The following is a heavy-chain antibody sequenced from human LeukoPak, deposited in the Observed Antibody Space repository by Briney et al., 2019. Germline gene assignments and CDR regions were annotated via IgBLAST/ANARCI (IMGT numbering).Heavy chain of an antibody. CDR1: GFTFSTCA. V-gene: IGHV3-23*01. CDR2: ISGSGGST. Sequence: GSLRLSCAASGFTFSTCAMGWVRQAPGKGLGWVSAISGSGGSTFYADSVKGRFTISRDNSKNTLYLQMNSLRAEDTAVYYCAKDMSDLRGVPYYYFDYWGQGTLVTVSS. CDR3: AKDMSDLRGVPYYYFDY. J-gene: IGHJ4*02. D-gene: IGHD3-10*01.